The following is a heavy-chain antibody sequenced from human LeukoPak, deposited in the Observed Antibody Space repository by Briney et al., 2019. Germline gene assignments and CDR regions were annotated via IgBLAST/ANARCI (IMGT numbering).Heavy chain of an antibody. V-gene: IGHV3-74*01. D-gene: IGHD3-22*01. CDR2: INSDGSST. CDR3: AKDLRILVVVITALDY. Sequence: GGSLRLSCAASGFTFSSYWMHWVRQAPGKGLVWVSRINSDGSSTSYADSVKGRFTISRDNSKNTLYLQMNSLRAEDTAVYYCAKDLRILVVVITALDYWGQGTLVTVSS. J-gene: IGHJ4*02. CDR1: GFTFSSYW.